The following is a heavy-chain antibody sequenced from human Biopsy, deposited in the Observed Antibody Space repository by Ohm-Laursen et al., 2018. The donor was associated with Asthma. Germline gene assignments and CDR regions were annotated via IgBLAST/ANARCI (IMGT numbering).Heavy chain of an antibody. Sequence: SLRLSCAASGFSFSEFVMHWVRQAPGKGLEWVAVISYDGSNKYYANSVKGRFTISRDNFKNTLYLQMNSLRAEDTAVYYCASQSSGPDFWSGYYYFDYWGQGTLVTVSS. CDR2: ISYDGSNK. J-gene: IGHJ4*02. CDR3: ASQSSGPDFWSGYYYFDY. V-gene: IGHV3-30*03. CDR1: GFSFSEFV. D-gene: IGHD3-3*01.